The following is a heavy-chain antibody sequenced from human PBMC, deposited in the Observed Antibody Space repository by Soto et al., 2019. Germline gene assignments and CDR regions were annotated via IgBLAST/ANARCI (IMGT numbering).Heavy chain of an antibody. Sequence: GWSPRLSCAASGFTFYDYAMHWVRQVPGKGLEWVANIKQDRSEKDYVDSVKGRFTISRDNSKNSLYLQMNSLRVEDTAVYYCARGPYLDWSSAWVFDSWGKGTLVTVPS. CDR1: GFTFYDYA. CDR3: ARGPYLDWSSAWVFDS. J-gene: IGHJ4*02. V-gene: IGHV3-7*01. D-gene: IGHD3-9*01. CDR2: IKQDRSEK.